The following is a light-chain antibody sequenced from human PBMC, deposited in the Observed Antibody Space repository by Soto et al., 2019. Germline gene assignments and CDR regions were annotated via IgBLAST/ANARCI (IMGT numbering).Light chain of an antibody. J-gene: IGLJ2*01. V-gene: IGLV1-40*01. CDR2: GNN. CDR3: QSYDNSLSAL. Sequence: QSALTQPPSVSGAPGQRVTISCTGSSSNIGAGYDVHWYQQLPGTAPKLLIFGNNNRPSGVPDRFSGSKSGTSASLAITGLQAEDEADYYCQSYDNSLSALFGGGTKLTVL. CDR1: SSNIGAGYD.